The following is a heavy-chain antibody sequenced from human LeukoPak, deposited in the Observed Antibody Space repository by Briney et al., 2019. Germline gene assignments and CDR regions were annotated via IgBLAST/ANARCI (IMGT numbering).Heavy chain of an antibody. D-gene: IGHD5-18*01. Sequence: SQTLSLTCAVSGGSISSGGYSWSWIRQPPGKGLEWIGYIYHSGSTYYNPSLKSRVTISVDRSKNQFSLKLSSVTVADTAVYYCARGDTAMVNWFDPWGQGTLVTVSS. CDR3: ARGDTAMVNWFDP. V-gene: IGHV4-30-2*01. CDR2: IYHSGST. J-gene: IGHJ5*02. CDR1: GGSISSGGYS.